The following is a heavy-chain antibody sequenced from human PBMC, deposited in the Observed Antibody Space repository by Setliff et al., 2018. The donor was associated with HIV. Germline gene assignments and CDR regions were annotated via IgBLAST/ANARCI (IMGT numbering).Heavy chain of an antibody. CDR2: FDPEDGET. D-gene: IGHD1-1*01. CDR3: ARFPTGTTLYYYRLDV. V-gene: IGHV1-24*01. CDR1: GYTLSELS. Sequence: ASVKVSCKVSGYTLSELSMHWVRQAPGKGLEWMGGFDPEDGETIYAQKFQGRVTMTEDTSTDTAYMELRSLISEDTAVYYCARFPTGTTLYYYRLDVWGQGTTVTVS. J-gene: IGHJ6*02.